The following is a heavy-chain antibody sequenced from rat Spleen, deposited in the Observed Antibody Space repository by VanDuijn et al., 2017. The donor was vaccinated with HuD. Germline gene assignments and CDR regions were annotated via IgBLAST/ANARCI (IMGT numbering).Heavy chain of an antibody. Sequence: EVQLVESGGGLVQPGRSLKLSCAASGFSFRDYAMAWVRQAPGKGLEWVASITNTGVSTYYSDSVKGRFTISRDTAKSTLYLQLNRLRSEDTATYYCTRDVYYGLSDWFAYWGQGTLVTVSS. CDR2: ITNTGVST. CDR3: TRDVYYGLSDWFAY. CDR1: GFSFRDYA. D-gene: IGHD1-6*01. J-gene: IGHJ3*01. V-gene: IGHV5-31*01.